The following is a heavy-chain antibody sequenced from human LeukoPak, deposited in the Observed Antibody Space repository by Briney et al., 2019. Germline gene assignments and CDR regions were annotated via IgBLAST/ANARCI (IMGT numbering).Heavy chain of an antibody. CDR3: ARDFHEDYYDSSGYYDY. CDR2: IYYSGST. V-gene: IGHV4-30-4*08. CDR1: GGSTSSGDYY. J-gene: IGHJ4*02. Sequence: SETLSLTCTVSGGSTSSGDYYWSWIRQPPGKGLEWIGYIYYSGSTYYNPSLKSRVTISVDTSKNQFSLKLSSVTAADTAVYYCARDFHEDYYDSSGYYDYWGQGTLVTVSS. D-gene: IGHD3-22*01.